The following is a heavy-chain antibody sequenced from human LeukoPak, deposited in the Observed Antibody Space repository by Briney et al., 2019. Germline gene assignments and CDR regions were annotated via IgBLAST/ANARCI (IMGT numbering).Heavy chain of an antibody. D-gene: IGHD5-24*01. Sequence: ASVKVSCKSSGYTFTDYDINWVRQATGQGLEWMGWMNPDSGNTGYAQKFQGRVTMTRNTSINTAYMELNSLRSEDTAVYYCARARSYRHQLNALSYWFDPWGQGTLVTVYS. CDR2: MNPDSGNT. J-gene: IGHJ5*02. V-gene: IGHV1-8*02. CDR1: GYTFTDYD. CDR3: ARARSYRHQLNALSYWFDP.